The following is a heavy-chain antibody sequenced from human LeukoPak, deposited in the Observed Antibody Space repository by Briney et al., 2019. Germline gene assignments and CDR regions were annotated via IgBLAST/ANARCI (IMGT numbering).Heavy chain of an antibody. V-gene: IGHV3-66*01. CDR3: ARVIVGLHTYFDY. CDR2: IYSGGST. Sequence: LTGGSLRLSCAASGFTVSSNYMSWVCQAPGKGLEWVSVIYSGGSTYYADSVKGRFTISRDNSKNTLYLQMNSLRAEDTAVYYCARVIVGLHTYFDYWGQGTLVTVSS. D-gene: IGHD2-21*01. CDR1: GFTVSSNY. J-gene: IGHJ4*02.